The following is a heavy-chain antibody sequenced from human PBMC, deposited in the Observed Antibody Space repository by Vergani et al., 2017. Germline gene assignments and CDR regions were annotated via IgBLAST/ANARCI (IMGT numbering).Heavy chain of an antibody. J-gene: IGHJ6*03. Sequence: EVQLVESGGGLVQPGRSLRLSCAASGFTFDDYAMHWVRQAPGKGLEWVSGVSWNSGSIGYADSVKGRFTISRDNAKNSLYLQMNSLRAEDTALYYCARDLRLRSSYYMDVWGKGP. CDR3: ARDLRLRSSYYMDV. V-gene: IGHV3-9*01. D-gene: IGHD1-26*01. CDR1: GFTFDDYA. CDR2: VSWNSGSI.